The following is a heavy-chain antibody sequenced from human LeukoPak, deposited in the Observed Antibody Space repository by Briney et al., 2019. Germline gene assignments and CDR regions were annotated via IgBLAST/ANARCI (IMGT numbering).Heavy chain of an antibody. V-gene: IGHV1-69*05. D-gene: IGHD2-2*01. Sequence: GASVKVSCKASGGTFSSYAISWVRQAPGQGLEWMGGIIPIFGTANYAQKFQGRVTITTDESTSTAYMELSSLRSEDTAVYYCARGRDIVVVPAARHYGAFDIWGQGTMVTVSS. J-gene: IGHJ3*02. CDR3: ARGRDIVVVPAARHYGAFDI. CDR1: GGTFSSYA. CDR2: IIPIFGTA.